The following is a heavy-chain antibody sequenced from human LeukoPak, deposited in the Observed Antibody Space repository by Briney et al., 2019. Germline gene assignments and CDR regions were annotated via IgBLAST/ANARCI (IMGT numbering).Heavy chain of an antibody. Sequence: PSETLSLTCTVSGGSISSSSYYWGWIRQPPGKGLEWIGSIYYSGSTYYNPSLKSRVTISVDTSKNQFSLKLSSVTAADTAVYYCARLSSGHYYYYYYMDVWGKGTTVTVSS. CDR2: IYYSGST. CDR3: ARLSSGHYYYYYYMDV. V-gene: IGHV4-39*01. CDR1: GGSISSSSYY. J-gene: IGHJ6*03. D-gene: IGHD3-10*01.